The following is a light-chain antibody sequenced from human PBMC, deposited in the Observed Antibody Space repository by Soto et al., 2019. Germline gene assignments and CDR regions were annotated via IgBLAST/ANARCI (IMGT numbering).Light chain of an antibody. Sequence: IVFTQSPAIMALSPGDRATLSCRASQSVSSSYLAWYQQKPGLAPRLLIYDASTRATGIPARFSGSGSGTQFTLTISSLQSEDFAVYYCQQYNNWPPAWPFGQGSKVDIK. CDR1: QSVSSSY. V-gene: IGKV3-15*01. CDR3: QQYNNWPPAWP. J-gene: IGKJ1*01. CDR2: DAS.